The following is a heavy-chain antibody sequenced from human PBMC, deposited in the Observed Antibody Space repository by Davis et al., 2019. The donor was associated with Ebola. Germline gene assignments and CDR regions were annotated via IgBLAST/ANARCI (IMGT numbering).Heavy chain of an antibody. CDR3: ARRGITMVRGVMDYCYYYGMDV. D-gene: IGHD3-10*01. Sequence: PSETLSLTCAVYGGSFSDYYWSWIRQPPGQGLEWIGEIHPSGSTNYNPSLASRVSISADTSKNQFSLNLNSVTAADTAVYYCARRGITMVRGVMDYCYYYGMDVWGQGTTVTVSS. J-gene: IGHJ6*02. V-gene: IGHV4-34*01. CDR1: GGSFSDYY. CDR2: IHPSGST.